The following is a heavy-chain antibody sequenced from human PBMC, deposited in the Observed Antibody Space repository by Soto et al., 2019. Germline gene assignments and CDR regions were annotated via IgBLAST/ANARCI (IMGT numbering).Heavy chain of an antibody. J-gene: IGHJ6*02. D-gene: IGHD4-17*01. Sequence: GESLKISCKGSGYSFTSYWISWVRQMPGKGLEWMGRIDPSDSYTNYSPSFQGHVTISADKSISTAYLQWSSLKASDTATYYCAHIRARAYGGQSGGYYYYDGMKVWGQGTTVTVSS. CDR1: GYSFTSYW. CDR3: AHIRARAYGGQSGGYYYYDGMKV. CDR2: IDPSDSYT. V-gene: IGHV5-10-1*01.